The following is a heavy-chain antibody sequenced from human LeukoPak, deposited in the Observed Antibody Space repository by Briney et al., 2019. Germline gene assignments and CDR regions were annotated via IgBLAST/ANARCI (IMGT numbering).Heavy chain of an antibody. CDR2: IGRDGRNK. D-gene: IGHD3/OR15-3a*01. CDR3: ARDDDFDGNGLDI. Sequence: GGSLRLSCAASGFTFRNFGMHWVRQAPGKGLEWVAVIGRDGRNKYYADSVKGRFTISRDNSKNTLYVQMDSPTAVDTAVYYCARDDDFDGNGLDIWGQGTMVTVSS. CDR1: GFTFRNFG. J-gene: IGHJ3*02. V-gene: IGHV3-33*01.